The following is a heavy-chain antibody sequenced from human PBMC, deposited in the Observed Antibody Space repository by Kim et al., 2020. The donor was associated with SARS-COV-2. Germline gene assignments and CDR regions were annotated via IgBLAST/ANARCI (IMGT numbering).Heavy chain of an antibody. CDR1: GYNFSRYY. J-gene: IGHJ5*02. CDR3: AKEGSSSWYWWFDP. V-gene: IGHV1-46*01. D-gene: IGHD6-13*01. CDR2: INPSSCGA. Sequence: ASVKVSCKASGYNFSRYYMYWVRQAPGQGLEWMGIINPSSCGANYAQKFHGRVTMTSDTSTNTFYLEVRGLTSEDTAVYYCAKEGSSSWYWWFDPWGQGTLVTGAS.